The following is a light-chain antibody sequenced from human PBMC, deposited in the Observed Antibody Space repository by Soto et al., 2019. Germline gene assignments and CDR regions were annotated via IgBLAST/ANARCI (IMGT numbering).Light chain of an antibody. J-gene: IGLJ2*01. CDR2: DVS. V-gene: IGLV2-14*01. CDR1: SSDVGGYNY. Sequence: QSALTQAASVSGSPRQSITISCTGTSSDVGGYNYVSWYQQHPGKAPKLMIYDVSNRPSGVSNRFSGSKSGNTASLTISGLQAEDEADYYCSSYTSSSTLVFGGGTKLTVL. CDR3: SSYTSSSTLV.